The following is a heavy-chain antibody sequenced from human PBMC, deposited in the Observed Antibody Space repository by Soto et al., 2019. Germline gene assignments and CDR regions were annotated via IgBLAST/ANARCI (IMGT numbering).Heavy chain of an antibody. CDR1: GYTFTSYD. Sequence: QVQLVQSGAEVKKPGASVKVSCKASGYTFTSYDINWVRQATGQGLEWMGWMNPNSGNTGYAQKFQGRVTMTRNTSISTAYMELSSLRSEDTAVYYCARDSPQAGYSSGWDPASFWRYYYYGMDVWGQGTTVTVSS. D-gene: IGHD6-19*01. V-gene: IGHV1-8*01. CDR3: ARDSPQAGYSSGWDPASFWRYYYYGMDV. J-gene: IGHJ6*02. CDR2: MNPNSGNT.